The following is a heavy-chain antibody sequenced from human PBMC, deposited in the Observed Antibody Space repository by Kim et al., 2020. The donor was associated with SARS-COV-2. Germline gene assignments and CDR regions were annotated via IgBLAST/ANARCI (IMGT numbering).Heavy chain of an antibody. CDR3: AKDLDYDSTSGPFDY. D-gene: IGHD3-22*01. J-gene: IGHJ4*02. CDR1: GFTFSSYG. CDR2: ISYDGSNK. Sequence: GGSLRLSCAASGFTFSSYGMHWVRQAPGKGLEWVAVISYDGSNKYYADSVKGRFTISRDNSKNTLYLQMNSLRAEDTAVYYCAKDLDYDSTSGPFDYWGQGTLVTVSS. V-gene: IGHV3-30*18.